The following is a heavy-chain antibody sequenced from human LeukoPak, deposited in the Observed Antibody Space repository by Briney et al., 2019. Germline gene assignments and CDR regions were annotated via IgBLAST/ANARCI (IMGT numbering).Heavy chain of an antibody. J-gene: IGHJ3*02. Sequence: GGSRRLSCAASGFTFSNYWMNWVRQAPGKGLEWVASIKQDGSEKYYVDSMKGRFTISRDNAKNSLYLQMNSLRAEDTAVYYCARDCSSTSCYNRGHDTFDIWGQGTLVTVSS. CDR3: ARDCSSTSCYNRGHDTFDI. V-gene: IGHV3-7*01. D-gene: IGHD2-2*02. CDR1: GFTFSNYW. CDR2: IKQDGSEK.